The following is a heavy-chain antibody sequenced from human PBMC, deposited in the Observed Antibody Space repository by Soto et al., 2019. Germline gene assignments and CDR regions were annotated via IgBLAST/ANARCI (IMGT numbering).Heavy chain of an antibody. CDR1: GFNFSDYY. J-gene: IGHJ4*02. CDR3: ARGRYSSSWYY. D-gene: IGHD6-13*01. Sequence: GGSLRLSWAAAGFNFSDYYMSWIRQAPGKGLEWVSYISSSSSYTNYADSVKGRFTISRDNAKNSLYLQMNSLRAEDTAVYYCARGRYSSSWYYWGQGTLVTVSS. CDR2: ISSSSSYT. V-gene: IGHV3-11*06.